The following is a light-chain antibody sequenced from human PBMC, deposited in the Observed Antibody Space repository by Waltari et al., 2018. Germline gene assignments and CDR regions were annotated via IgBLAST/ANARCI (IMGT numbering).Light chain of an antibody. CDR1: KLGDKY. CDR2: QDS. J-gene: IGLJ1*01. Sequence: SYELTQPPSVSVSPGQTASITCSGDKLGDKYACWYQQKPGQYPWLVIYQDSKLPSGIPALFSGSNSGNTATLTISGTQAMDEADYYCQAWDSSTYVFGTGTKVTVL. V-gene: IGLV3-1*01. CDR3: QAWDSSTYV.